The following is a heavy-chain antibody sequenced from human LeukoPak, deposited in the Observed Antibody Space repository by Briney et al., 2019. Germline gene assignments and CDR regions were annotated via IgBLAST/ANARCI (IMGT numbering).Heavy chain of an antibody. Sequence: ASVKVSCKASGYTFTNYGISWVRQAPGQGLEWMGWINPNSGGTNYAQKFQGRVTMTRDTSISTAYMELSRLRSDDTAVYYCAPDYGDTLFDYWGQGTLVTVSS. CDR2: INPNSGGT. CDR3: APDYGDTLFDY. V-gene: IGHV1-2*02. D-gene: IGHD4-17*01. CDR1: GYTFTNYG. J-gene: IGHJ4*02.